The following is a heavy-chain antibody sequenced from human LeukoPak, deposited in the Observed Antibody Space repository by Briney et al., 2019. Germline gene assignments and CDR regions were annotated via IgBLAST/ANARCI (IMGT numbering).Heavy chain of an antibody. CDR3: AKGSLGFAQH. D-gene: IGHD3-10*01. Sequence: PGGSLRFSCAASGFPFSSYGMHWVRQAPGKRLEWVAFIRYDGSNKYYADSVKGRFTISRDNSKNTLYLQMNSLRAEDTAVYYCAKGSLGFAQHWGQGTLVTVSS. CDR2: IRYDGSNK. V-gene: IGHV3-30*02. CDR1: GFPFSSYG. J-gene: IGHJ1*01.